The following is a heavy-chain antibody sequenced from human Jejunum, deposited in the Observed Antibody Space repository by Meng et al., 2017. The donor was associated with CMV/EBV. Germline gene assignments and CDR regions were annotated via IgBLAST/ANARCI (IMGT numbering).Heavy chain of an antibody. CDR3: ARDTAAAGIDY. D-gene: IGHD6-13*01. CDR2: ITGGGTTI. V-gene: IGHV3-48*03. J-gene: IGHJ4*02. CDR1: GFTFSNDE. Sequence: AASGFTFSNDEMNWVRQAPGKGLEWVSYITGGGTTIYYADSVKGRFTISRDNAKNSLYLQMNSLRAEDTAVYYCARDTAAAGIDYWGQGTVVTVSS.